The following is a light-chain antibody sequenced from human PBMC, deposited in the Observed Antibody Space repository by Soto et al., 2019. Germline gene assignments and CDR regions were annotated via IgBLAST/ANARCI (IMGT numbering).Light chain of an antibody. V-gene: IGKV1-33*01. CDR1: QDIKNY. Sequence: DIQMTQSPSSLSASVGDRVTITCQASQDIKNYLNWYQQKPGKAPKLLIYGASNLETGVPSRFKGGGSGPDFTYTITSLQPEDFATYYCHQYDSLAQCTFGGGTKVEIE. CDR2: GAS. CDR3: HQYDSLAQCT. J-gene: IGKJ4*01.